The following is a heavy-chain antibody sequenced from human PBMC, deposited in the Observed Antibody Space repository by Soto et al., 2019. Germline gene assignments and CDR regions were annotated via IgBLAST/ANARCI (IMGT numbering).Heavy chain of an antibody. J-gene: IGHJ3*02. D-gene: IGHD1-26*01. CDR1: GYSFTSYW. CDR2: IYPGDSDT. CDR3: ARRSAGTADAFDI. V-gene: IGHV5-51*01. Sequence: ESLKISCKGSGYSFTSYWIGWVRQMPGKGLEWMGIIYPGDSDTRYSPSFQGQVTTSADKSISTAYLQWSSLKASDTAMYYCARRSAGTADAFDIWGQGTMVTVSS.